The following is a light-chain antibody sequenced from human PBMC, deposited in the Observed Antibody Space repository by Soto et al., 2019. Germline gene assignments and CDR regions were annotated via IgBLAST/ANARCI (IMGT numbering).Light chain of an antibody. J-gene: IGKJ5*01. Sequence: DIQMTQSPSTLSASVGDRVTITCRASVSISSWLAWYQQKAGKAPKLLIYKASSLESGVPSRFSRSGSGTEFLLTIGILQPDDFAAYYCQQYNSYSPPITFGQGTRLEIK. CDR1: VSISSW. CDR2: KAS. CDR3: QQYNSYSPPIT. V-gene: IGKV1-5*03.